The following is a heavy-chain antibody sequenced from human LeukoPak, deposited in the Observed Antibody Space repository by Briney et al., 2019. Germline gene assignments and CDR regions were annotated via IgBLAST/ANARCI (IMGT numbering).Heavy chain of an antibody. CDR2: IYYSGST. CDR1: GGSISSGGYY. CDR3: ARAILTASGSVWYFDL. V-gene: IGHV4-31*03. Sequence: SQTLSLTCTVSGGSISSGGYYWSWIRQHPGKGLEWIGYIYYSGSTYYNPSLRSRVTISVDTSTNQFSLRLSSVTAADTAVYYCARAILTASGSVWYFDLWGRGTLVTVSS. D-gene: IGHD3-3*01. J-gene: IGHJ2*01.